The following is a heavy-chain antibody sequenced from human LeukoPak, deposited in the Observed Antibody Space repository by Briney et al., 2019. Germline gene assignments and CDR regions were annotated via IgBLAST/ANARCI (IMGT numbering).Heavy chain of an antibody. Sequence: ASVKVSCKASGYTFTNNYLHWVRQAPGQGLEWMGMVYPRDGSTSYAQNFQGRVTVTRDTSTTTVHMELRGLRSEDTAVYYCARDQEGFDYWGQGPWSPSPQ. CDR2: VYPRDGST. V-gene: IGHV1-46*01. CDR1: GYTFTNNY. J-gene: IGHJ4*02. CDR3: ARDQEGFDY.